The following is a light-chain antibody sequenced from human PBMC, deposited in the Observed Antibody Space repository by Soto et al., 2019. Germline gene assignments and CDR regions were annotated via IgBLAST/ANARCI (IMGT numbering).Light chain of an antibody. Sequence: QSALTQPASVSGSPGQSIAISCTGTNSDVGGYNSVSWYQQHPGKVPKIMIYDVTIRPSGVPDRFSGSKSGNTASLTISGLQAEDEADYYCSSYSSITALVFGAGTKLTVL. CDR2: DVT. CDR3: SSYSSITALV. CDR1: NSDVGGYNS. J-gene: IGLJ1*01. V-gene: IGLV2-14*01.